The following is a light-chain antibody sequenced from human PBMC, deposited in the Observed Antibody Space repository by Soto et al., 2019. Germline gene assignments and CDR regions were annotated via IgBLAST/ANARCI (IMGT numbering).Light chain of an antibody. J-gene: IGKJ1*01. V-gene: IGKV3-11*01. Sequence: EVVLTQSPATLSLSPGERATLSCRASQSVRSNLAWYQHKPGQPPRLLSYDASNRATGIPGRFSGSGSGTDFTLTISNLEPEDFAVYYCQQRDTWPWTFGQGDKVEIK. CDR1: QSVRSN. CDR2: DAS. CDR3: QQRDTWPWT.